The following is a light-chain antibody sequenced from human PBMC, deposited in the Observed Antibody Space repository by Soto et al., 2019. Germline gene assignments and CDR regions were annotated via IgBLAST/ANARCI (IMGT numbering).Light chain of an antibody. CDR2: DVS. J-gene: IGLJ1*01. CDR3: SSYTSSSTLYV. CDR1: SSDVGGYNY. Sequence: QSALTQPASVSGSTGRSITISCTGSSSDVGGYNYVSWYQQHPGKAPKLMIYDVSNRPSGVSNRFSGSKSGNTASLTISGLQAEDEAHYYCSSYTSSSTLYVFGTGTKLTVL. V-gene: IGLV2-14*01.